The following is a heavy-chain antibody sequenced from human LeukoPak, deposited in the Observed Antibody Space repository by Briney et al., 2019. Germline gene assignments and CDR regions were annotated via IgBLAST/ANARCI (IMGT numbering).Heavy chain of an antibody. CDR3: ARDAAVALYYFDY. J-gene: IGHJ4*02. V-gene: IGHV3-30*02. Sequence: GGSLRLSCAASGFTFSSYGMHWVRQAPGKGLEWVAFIRYDGSNKYYADSVKGRFTISRDNSKNTLYLQMNSLRAEDTAVYYCARDAAVALYYFDYWGQGTLVTVSS. CDR2: IRYDGSNK. CDR1: GFTFSSYG. D-gene: IGHD6-19*01.